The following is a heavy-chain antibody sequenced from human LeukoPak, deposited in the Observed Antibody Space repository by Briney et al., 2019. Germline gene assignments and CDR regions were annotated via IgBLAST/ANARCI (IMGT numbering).Heavy chain of an antibody. J-gene: IGHJ5*02. Sequence: GGSLRLSCAVSGFRVSDYYVSWVRQAPGKGLEWVGLTRDSGEAFYADFVRGRFAISRDESEDTLHLQMNSLRVEDTAVYFCAKDRAALQDWVEFDPWGQGTPVIVSS. CDR2: TRDSGEA. V-gene: IGHV3-66*03. CDR3: AKDRAALQDWVEFDP. CDR1: GFRVSDYY. D-gene: IGHD3/OR15-3a*01.